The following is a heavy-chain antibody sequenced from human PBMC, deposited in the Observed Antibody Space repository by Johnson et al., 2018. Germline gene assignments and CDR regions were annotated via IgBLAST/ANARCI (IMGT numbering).Heavy chain of an antibody. J-gene: IGHJ6*03. Sequence: VQLVQSGGGLVKPGRSLRLSCTASGFTFGDYAMSWFRQAPGKGLEWVGFIRSTAYGGTTDYAASVKGRFTISRDDSKSTALLQMNILKTGDTAMYYCTGSPMTTDYYYYYYMDVWGKGTTVTVSS. D-gene: IGHD4-17*01. CDR1: GFTFGDYA. CDR3: TGSPMTTDYYYYYYMDV. V-gene: IGHV3-49*05. CDR2: IRSTAYGGTT.